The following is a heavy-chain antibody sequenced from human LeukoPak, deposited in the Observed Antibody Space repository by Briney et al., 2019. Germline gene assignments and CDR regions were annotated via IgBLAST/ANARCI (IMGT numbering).Heavy chain of an antibody. CDR1: GFTSSSYS. Sequence: GGSLRLSCAASGFTSSSYSMNWVRQAPGKGLEWVSSISSSSSYIYYADSVKGRFTISRDNAKNSLYLQMNSLRAEDTAVYYCARVLPPAHPPPKHYYYYYYMDVWGKGTTVTVSS. J-gene: IGHJ6*03. V-gene: IGHV3-21*01. CDR3: ARVLPPAHPPPKHYYYYYYMDV. CDR2: ISSSSSYI.